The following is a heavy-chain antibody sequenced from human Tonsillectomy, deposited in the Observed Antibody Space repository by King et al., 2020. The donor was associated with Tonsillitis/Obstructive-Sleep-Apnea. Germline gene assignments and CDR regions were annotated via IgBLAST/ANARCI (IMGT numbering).Heavy chain of an antibody. CDR3: ARTSDRSPNYYYGMDV. J-gene: IGHJ6*02. D-gene: IGHD3-22*01. V-gene: IGHV1-2*02. CDR2: INPNSGGT. CDR1: GYTFTGYY. Sequence: EQLVQSGAEVKKPGASVKVSCKASGYTFTGYYIHWVRQAPGQGLEWMGWINPNSGGTNYAQKFQGRVTMTRDTSISTANMELSSLTSDDTAVYYCARTSDRSPNYYYGMDVWGQGTTVTVSS.